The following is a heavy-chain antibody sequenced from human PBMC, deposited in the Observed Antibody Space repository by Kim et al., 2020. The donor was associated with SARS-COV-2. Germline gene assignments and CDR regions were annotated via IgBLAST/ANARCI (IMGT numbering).Heavy chain of an antibody. D-gene: IGHD3-10*01. Sequence: GGSLRLSCAASGFTFSSYSMNWVRQAPGKGLEWVSSISSSSSYIYYADSVKGRFTISRDNAKNSLYLQMNSLRAEDTAVYYCARGLDMVRGLHDGMDVWGQGTTVTVSS. CDR3: ARGLDMVRGLHDGMDV. CDR1: GFTFSSYS. V-gene: IGHV3-21*01. CDR2: ISSSSSYI. J-gene: IGHJ6*02.